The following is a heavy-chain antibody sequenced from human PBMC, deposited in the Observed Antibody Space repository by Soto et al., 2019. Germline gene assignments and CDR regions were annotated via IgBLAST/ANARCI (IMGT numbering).Heavy chain of an antibody. J-gene: IGHJ5*02. Sequence: SETLSLTCAVYGGSFSGYYWSWIRQPPGKGLEWIGEINHSGSTNYNPSLKSRVTISVDTSKNQFSLKLSSVTAADTAVYYCARVGYGYCSSTSCQSPPCWFDPWGQGTLVTVSS. D-gene: IGHD2-2*03. CDR3: ARVGYGYCSSTSCQSPPCWFDP. CDR1: GGSFSGYY. V-gene: IGHV4-34*01. CDR2: INHSGST.